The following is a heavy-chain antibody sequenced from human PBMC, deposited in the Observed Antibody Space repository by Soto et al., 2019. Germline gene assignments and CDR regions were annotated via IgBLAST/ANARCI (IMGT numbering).Heavy chain of an antibody. Sequence: PSETLSLTCIGSGGPIYRSGYYWGWVRQAPGKGLEWIGSVFYDGTTYYSPSLKSRVSISLATSRTQCSLKLNSVTAADTAVYYCARLVVVSPVANVWGKGHLVTVSS. CDR3: ARLVVVSPVANV. CDR2: VFYDGTT. D-gene: IGHD2-2*01. V-gene: IGHV4-39*01. J-gene: IGHJ4*02. CDR1: GGPIYRSGYY.